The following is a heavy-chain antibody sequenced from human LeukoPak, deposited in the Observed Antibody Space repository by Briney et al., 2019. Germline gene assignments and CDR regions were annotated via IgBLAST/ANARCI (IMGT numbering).Heavy chain of an antibody. J-gene: IGHJ4*02. CDR3: ARAEEGYSSGWYQDY. D-gene: IGHD6-19*01. Sequence: SETLSLTCTVSGGSISSSYSYWGWIRQPPGKGLEWIGNIYYSGSTYYNPSLKSRVTISVDTSKNHFSLKLSSVTAADTAVYYCARAEEGYSSGWYQDYWGQGTLVTVSS. V-gene: IGHV4-39*07. CDR2: IYYSGST. CDR1: GGSISSSYSY.